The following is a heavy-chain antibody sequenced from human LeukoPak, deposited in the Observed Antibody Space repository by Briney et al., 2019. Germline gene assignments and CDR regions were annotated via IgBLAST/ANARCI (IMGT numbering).Heavy chain of an antibody. CDR2: IIPIFGTA. D-gene: IGHD3-22*01. CDR3: ARALMGSSGLDY. Sequence: GASVKVSCKASGGTFSSYAISWVRQAPGQGLEWMGGIIPIFGTANYAQKFQGRVTITTDESTGTAYMELSSLRSEDTAVYYCARALMGSSGLDYWGQGTLVTVSS. CDR1: GGTFSSYA. V-gene: IGHV1-69*05. J-gene: IGHJ4*02.